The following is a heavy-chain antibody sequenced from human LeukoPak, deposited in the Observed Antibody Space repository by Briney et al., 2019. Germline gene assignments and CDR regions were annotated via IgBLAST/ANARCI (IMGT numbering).Heavy chain of an antibody. V-gene: IGHV4-4*09. CDR2: IYTSGST. CDR3: ARQEAVYDFWSGYYVNWFDP. CDR1: GGTISSYY. J-gene: IGHJ5*02. Sequence: SETLSLTCTASGGTISSYYWSWIRQPPGKGLEWIGYIYTSGSTKYNPALKRRVTISVDTSKNQFSLKLSSVTAADTGVYYCARQEAVYDFWSGYYVNWFDPWGQGTLVTVSS. D-gene: IGHD3-3*01.